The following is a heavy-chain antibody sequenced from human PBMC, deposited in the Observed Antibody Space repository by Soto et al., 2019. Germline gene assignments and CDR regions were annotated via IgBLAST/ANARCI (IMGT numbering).Heavy chain of an antibody. CDR2: INAGNGNT. CDR1: GYTFTSYA. D-gene: IGHD5-18*01. J-gene: IGHJ4*02. V-gene: IGHV1-3*01. Sequence: QVQLVQSGAEVKKPGASVKVSCKASGYTFTSYAMHWVRQAPGQRLEWMGWINAGNGNTKYSQKFQGRVTITRDTSASTVYMELSSLVSEDTAVYYCARGLNGYLHYFDYWGQGTLVTVSS. CDR3: ARGLNGYLHYFDY.